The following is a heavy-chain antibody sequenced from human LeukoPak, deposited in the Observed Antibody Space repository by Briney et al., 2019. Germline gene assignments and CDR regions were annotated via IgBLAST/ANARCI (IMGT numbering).Heavy chain of an antibody. CDR3: ARGPEYSSFVSIY. D-gene: IGHD6-6*01. J-gene: IGHJ4*02. CDR2: ISSSSSYI. CDR1: GFTFSSYS. V-gene: IGHV3-21*01. Sequence: GGSLRLSCAASGFTFSSYSVNWVRQAPGKGLEWVSSISSSSSYIYYADSVKGRFTISRDNAKNSLYLQMNSLRAEDTAVYYCARGPEYSSFVSIYWGQGTLVTVSS.